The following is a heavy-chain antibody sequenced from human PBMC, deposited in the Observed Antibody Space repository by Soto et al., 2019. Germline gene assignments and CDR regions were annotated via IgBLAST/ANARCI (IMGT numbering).Heavy chain of an antibody. D-gene: IGHD3-22*01. Sequence: HPGGSLRLSCAASGFTFSSYWMHWVRQAPGKGLVWVSRINSDGSSTSYADSVKGRFTISRDNARNTLYLQMNSLRAEDTAVYYCARDLEYTIIYYYYYYGMDVWGQGTTVTVSS. CDR2: INSDGSST. CDR3: ARDLEYTIIYYYYYYGMDV. CDR1: GFTFSSYW. J-gene: IGHJ6*02. V-gene: IGHV3-74*01.